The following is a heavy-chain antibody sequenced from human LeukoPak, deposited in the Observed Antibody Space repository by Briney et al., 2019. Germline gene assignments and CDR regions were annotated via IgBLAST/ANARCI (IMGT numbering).Heavy chain of an antibody. CDR2: INWDGEK. Sequence: VSGPALVKPTQTLTLTCSFSGFSLSTSAMRVSWIRQPPGKALEWLARINWDGEKFYTTSLKTRLTISKDTSKNQVVLTMTNMDPVDTATYYCAREETTSCFGYWGQGILVTVSS. V-gene: IGHV2-70*04. CDR1: GFSLSTSAMR. J-gene: IGHJ4*02. CDR3: AREETTSCFGY. D-gene: IGHD2-2*01.